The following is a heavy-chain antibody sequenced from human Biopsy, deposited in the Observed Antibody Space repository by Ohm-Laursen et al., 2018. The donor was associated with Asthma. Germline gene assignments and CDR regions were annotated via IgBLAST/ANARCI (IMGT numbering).Heavy chain of an antibody. V-gene: IGHV3-30*18. CDR3: VKDTYEDDYGYYTFEV. J-gene: IGHJ3*01. CDR2: ISYDGRNK. Sequence: SLRLSCTASGFTFNSYGMHWVRQAPGKGLEWVAVISYDGRNKYYGDSVKGRFTISRDNSKNTVYLQMSSLRAEDTAVYYCVKDTYEDDYGYYTFEVWGQGTMVTVSS. CDR1: GFTFNSYG. D-gene: IGHD3-3*01.